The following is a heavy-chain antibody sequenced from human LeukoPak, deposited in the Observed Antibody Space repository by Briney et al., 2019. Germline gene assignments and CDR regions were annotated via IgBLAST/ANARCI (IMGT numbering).Heavy chain of an antibody. J-gene: IGHJ4*02. CDR2: IYTSGST. CDR3: ARDWSRSYYGYFDY. Sequence: GRIYTSGSTNYNPSLKSRVTMSVDTSKNQFSLKLSSVTAADTAVYYCARDWSRSYYGYFDYWGQGTLVTVSS. D-gene: IGHD1-26*01. V-gene: IGHV4-4*07.